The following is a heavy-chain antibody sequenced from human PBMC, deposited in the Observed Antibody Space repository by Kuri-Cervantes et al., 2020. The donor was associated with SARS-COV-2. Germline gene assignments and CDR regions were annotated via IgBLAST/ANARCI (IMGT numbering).Heavy chain of an antibody. D-gene: IGHD2-21*01. V-gene: IGHV3-30*18. CDR2: ISHDGKNK. CDR1: GFTFSRTD. J-gene: IGHJ4*02. CDR3: AKDRVGVQDV. Sequence: GESLKISCAASGFTFSRTDMHWVRQAPGKGLEWVAVISHDGKNKKCIASGKGRFTISRDNSQNTLYLHMKSLRSEDTAMYYCAKDRVGVQDVWGQGTLVTVSS.